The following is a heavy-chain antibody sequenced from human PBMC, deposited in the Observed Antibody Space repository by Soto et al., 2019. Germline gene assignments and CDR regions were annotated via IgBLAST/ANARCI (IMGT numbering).Heavy chain of an antibody. CDR1: GFTSSSYS. D-gene: IGHD5-18*01. Sequence: EVQLVESGGGLVQPRGSLRLSCAASGFTSSSYSMNWVRQAPGKGLEWVSYISSSSSTIYYADSVKGRFTISRDNAKNSLYLQMNSLRDEDTAVYYCARDREGGGYSYGYVNYGMDVWGQGTTVTVSS. V-gene: IGHV3-48*02. J-gene: IGHJ6*02. CDR2: ISSSSSTI. CDR3: ARDREGGGYSYGYVNYGMDV.